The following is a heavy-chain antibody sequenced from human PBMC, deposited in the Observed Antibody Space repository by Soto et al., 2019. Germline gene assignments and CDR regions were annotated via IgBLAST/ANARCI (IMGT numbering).Heavy chain of an antibody. CDR1: GYSFTSYA. D-gene: IGHD3-10*01. V-gene: IGHV1-3*01. J-gene: IGHJ6*02. CDR3: ARGANMVRGVIITPYYYYGMDV. CDR2: INAGNGNT. Sequence: ASVKVSCKASGYSFTSYAIHWMRQAPGQRLEWMGWINAGNGNTKVPQKFQGRVTFTRDTSASTVYMEVSSLRSEDTAVYYCARGANMVRGVIITPYYYYGMDVWGQGTTVTVSS.